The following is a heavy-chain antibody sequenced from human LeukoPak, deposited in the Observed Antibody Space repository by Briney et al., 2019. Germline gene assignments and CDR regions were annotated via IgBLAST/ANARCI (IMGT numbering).Heavy chain of an antibody. D-gene: IGHD2-2*01. CDR1: GFTFSSYG. J-gene: IGHJ4*02. CDR2: IRFDGSNK. Sequence: GGSLRLSCAASGFTFSSYGMHWVRQAPGKGLEWVAFIRFDGSNKYYADSVKGRFTISRDNSKNTLYLQMNSLRAEDTAVYYCAKPGEGCIITSCYDNDYFDYWGQGTLVTVSS. CDR3: AKPGEGCIITSCYDNDYFDY. V-gene: IGHV3-30*02.